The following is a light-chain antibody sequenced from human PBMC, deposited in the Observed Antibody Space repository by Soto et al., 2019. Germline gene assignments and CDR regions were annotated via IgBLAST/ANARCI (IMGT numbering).Light chain of an antibody. CDR3: KSYTSSSTVI. J-gene: IGLJ2*01. CDR1: NSDVGGYDY. CDR2: EVS. Sequence: QSALTQPASVSGSPGQSITISCTGTNSDVGGYDYVSWYQQRPGKAPKLMIYEVSNRPSGVSNRFSGSKSGNTASLTISGLQAEDEADYYCKSYTSSSTVIFGGGTKLTVL. V-gene: IGLV2-14*01.